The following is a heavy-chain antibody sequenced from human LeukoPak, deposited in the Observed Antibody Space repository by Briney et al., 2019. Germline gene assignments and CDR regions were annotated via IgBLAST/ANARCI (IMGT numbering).Heavy chain of an antibody. J-gene: IGHJ4*02. D-gene: IGHD3-9*01. CDR3: ATQGATIN. Sequence: GGSLRLSCAASGFTFSSYVMSWVRQAPGKGLEWVSAISGSGNSTYYAASVKGRFTSTRDNSKNTLFLQMNSVRAEDTAIYYCATQGATINWGQGTLVTVSS. CDR2: ISGSGNST. V-gene: IGHV3-23*01. CDR1: GFTFSSYV.